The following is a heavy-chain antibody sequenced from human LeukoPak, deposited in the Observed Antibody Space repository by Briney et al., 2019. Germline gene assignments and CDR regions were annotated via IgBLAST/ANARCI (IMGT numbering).Heavy chain of an antibody. CDR1: GFYFSTYA. CDR2: ISGSGGST. CDR3: AKDPDYSSGWPHYFDY. V-gene: IGHV3-23*01. D-gene: IGHD6-19*01. Sequence: GGSLRLSCAASGFYFSTYAMSWVRQAPGKGLEWASGISGSGGSTYYADSVKGRFTMSRDNSKKTLYLHMNSLRAADTAVYYCAKDPDYSSGWPHYFDYWGQGAVVTVSS. J-gene: IGHJ4*02.